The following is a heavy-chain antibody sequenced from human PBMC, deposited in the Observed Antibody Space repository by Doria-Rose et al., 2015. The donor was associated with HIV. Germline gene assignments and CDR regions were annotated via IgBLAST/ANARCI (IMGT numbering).Heavy chain of an antibody. J-gene: IGHJ3*02. D-gene: IGHD7-27*01. Sequence: QVQLQESGPGLVKPSETLSLTCTVSGDSIRSYYWSWIRQPPGKGLEWIGCIYYSGSTNYNPSLKSRVTISVDTSKSQFSLKLSSVTAADAAVYYCARDTGDLDAFDIWGQGTMVTVSS. V-gene: IGHV4-59*01. CDR2: IYYSGST. CDR3: ARDTGDLDAFDI. CDR1: GDSIRSYY.